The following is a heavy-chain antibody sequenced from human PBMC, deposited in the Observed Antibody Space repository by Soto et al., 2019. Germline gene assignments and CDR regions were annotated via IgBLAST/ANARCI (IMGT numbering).Heavy chain of an antibody. CDR3: VKDLVRSYYGAIYYGMDV. V-gene: IGHV3-23*01. CDR2: ISGSGTSA. Sequence: GGSLRLSCASSWFTFISYALNWVRQAPGKGLEWVSDISGSGTSAYYADSVKGRFTISRDNSKNMLYLDINSLRAEDTAVYYCVKDLVRSYYGAIYYGMDVWGQGTTVTVSS. CDR1: WFTFISYA. D-gene: IGHD1-26*01. J-gene: IGHJ6*02.